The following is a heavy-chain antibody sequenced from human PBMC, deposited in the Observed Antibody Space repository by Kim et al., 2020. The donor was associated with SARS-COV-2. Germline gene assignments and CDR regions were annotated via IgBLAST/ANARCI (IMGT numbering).Heavy chain of an antibody. D-gene: IGHD4-17*01. CDR3: AKVNSLLRLYTTVGAFHL. CDR2: ISYEGSNQ. Sequence: GGSLRLSCAASGFSFNTYAMHWVRQAPGKGLEWVAGISYEGSNQYYGDPVQGRFTVSRDYSKNTLYLQMNSLGAEDTAMYYCAKVNSLLRLYTTVGAFHLWGEGSILTVPS. CDR1: GFSFNTYA. V-gene: IGHV3-30*18. J-gene: IGHJ3*01.